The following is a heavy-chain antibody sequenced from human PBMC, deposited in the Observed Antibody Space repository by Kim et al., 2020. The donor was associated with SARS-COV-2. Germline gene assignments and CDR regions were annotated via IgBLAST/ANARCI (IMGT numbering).Heavy chain of an antibody. CDR3: ARHPANSGYGSGSYYNVY. V-gene: IGHV5-10-1*01. Sequence: GESLKISCKGSGYSVKRYCISLGAHREGEGLCCAVMIVTRRVDNNLRRSFQGHVTSSADKCISTAYLQWSSLKASDTAMYYCARHPANSGYGSGSYYNVYWGQGTLVTVSS. J-gene: IGHJ4*02. CDR1: GYSVKRYC. CDR2: IVTRRVDN. D-gene: IGHD3-10*01.